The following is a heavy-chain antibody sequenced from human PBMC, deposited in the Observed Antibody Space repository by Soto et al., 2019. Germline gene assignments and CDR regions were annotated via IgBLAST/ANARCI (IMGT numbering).Heavy chain of an antibody. CDR2: IYPADSDT. V-gene: IGHV5-51*01. D-gene: IGHD3-3*02. Sequence: EVQLVQSGTEVKKPGESLRISCEASGYNFKNWWIVWVRQMPGKGLECMGIIYPADSDTRYSPSFQGQVTISADKSISTAYLQWNSLKASDTAIYYCARSREYIFGYQSPFDVWGQGTMVTVSP. CDR3: ARSREYIFGYQSPFDV. J-gene: IGHJ3*01. CDR1: GYNFKNWW.